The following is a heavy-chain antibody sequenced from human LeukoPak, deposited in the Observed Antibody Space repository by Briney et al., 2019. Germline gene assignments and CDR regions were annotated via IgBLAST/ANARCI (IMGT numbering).Heavy chain of an antibody. CDR1: GYTFTRYD. V-gene: IGHV1-8*01. J-gene: IGHJ4*02. CDR3: ARGSRVRGVIVAY. Sequence: ASVKVSCKASGYTFTRYDINWVRQSTGQGLEWMGWMNPNSGNTGYAQKFQGRVTMTRNTSISTAYMELSSLRSEDTAVYYCARGSRVRGVIVAYWGQGTLVTVSS. D-gene: IGHD3-10*01. CDR2: MNPNSGNT.